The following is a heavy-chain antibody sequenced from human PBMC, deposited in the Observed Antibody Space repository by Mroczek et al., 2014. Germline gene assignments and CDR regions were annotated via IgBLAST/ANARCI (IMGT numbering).Heavy chain of an antibody. V-gene: IGHV3-30-3*01. J-gene: IGHJ3*02. Sequence: QVQLVQVWGEAWVQPGRSLRLSCAASGFTFSSYAMHWVRQAPGKGLEWVAVISYDGSNKYYADSVKGRFTISRDNSKNTLYLQMNSLRAEDTAVYYCARERADYDSSGYYSGRAFDIWGQGTMVTVSS. D-gene: IGHD3-22*01. CDR1: GFTFSSYA. CDR2: ISYDGSNK. CDR3: ARERADYDSSGYYSGRAFDI.